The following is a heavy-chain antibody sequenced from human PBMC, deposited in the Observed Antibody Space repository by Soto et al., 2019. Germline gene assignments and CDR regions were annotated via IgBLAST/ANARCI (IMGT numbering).Heavy chain of an antibody. CDR3: ARDLTGGYRYDNWFDP. J-gene: IGHJ5*02. V-gene: IGHV1-69*08. D-gene: IGHD5-18*01. CDR2: IIPILGIA. Sequence: QVQLVQSGAEVKKPGSSVKVSCKASGGTFSSYTISWVRQAPGQGLEWMGRIIPILGIANYAQKFQGRVTITADKSTSTAYMELSSLRSEDTAVYYCARDLTGGYRYDNWFDPWGQGTLVTVSS. CDR1: GGTFSSYT.